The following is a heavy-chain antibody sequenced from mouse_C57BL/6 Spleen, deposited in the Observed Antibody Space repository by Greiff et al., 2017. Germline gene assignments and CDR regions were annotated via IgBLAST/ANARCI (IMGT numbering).Heavy chain of an antibody. D-gene: IGHD1-1*01. Sequence: VQLKESGGGLVKPGGSLKLSCAASGFTFSDYGMHWVRQAPEKGLEWVAYISSGSSTIYYADTVKGRFTISRDNAKNTLFLQMTSLRSEDTAMYYCARATVGDWGQGTTLTVSS. CDR2: ISSGSSTI. CDR3: ARATVGD. J-gene: IGHJ2*01. V-gene: IGHV5-17*01. CDR1: GFTFSDYG.